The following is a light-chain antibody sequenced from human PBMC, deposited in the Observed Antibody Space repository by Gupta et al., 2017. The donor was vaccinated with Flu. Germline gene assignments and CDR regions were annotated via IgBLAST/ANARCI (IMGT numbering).Light chain of an antibody. Sequence: KVPISCSGSSSNIENNYVSWYQQFPGTAPKLLIYETNKRPSGIPDRFSGSKADTSATLDIIGLQTGDEADFYCGTWDSSLRAWVFGGGTKLTVL. CDR1: SSNIENNY. CDR3: GTWDSSLRAWV. V-gene: IGLV1-51*02. J-gene: IGLJ3*02. CDR2: ETN.